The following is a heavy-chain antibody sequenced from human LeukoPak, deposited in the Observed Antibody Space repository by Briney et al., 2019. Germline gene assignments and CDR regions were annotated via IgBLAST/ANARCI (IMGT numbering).Heavy chain of an antibody. CDR1: GFTFTKYA. CDR3: ARHRPGNTMILNDAFDI. V-gene: IGHV3-23*01. CDR2: IGGSGTKT. J-gene: IGHJ3*02. Sequence: PGGSLRLSCAASGFTFTKYAMSWVRQAAGKGLEWVSAIGGSGTKTFYAESVKGRFTIPRDNSNNILFLQMDSLRAEDTAMYYCARHRPGNTMILNDAFDIWGQGTMVTVSS. D-gene: IGHD3-22*01.